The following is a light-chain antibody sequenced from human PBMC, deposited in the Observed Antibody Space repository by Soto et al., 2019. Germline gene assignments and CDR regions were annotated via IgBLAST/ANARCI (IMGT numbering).Light chain of an antibody. V-gene: IGKV3-11*01. CDR2: DAS. J-gene: IGKJ5*01. CDR1: QSISTS. CDR3: QQYNNWPPIT. Sequence: EIVLTQSPATLSLSPGERATLSCRSSQSISTSLAWYQQKPGQTPRLLIYDASNRATGIPARFSGSGSGTDFSLTISSLEPEDFAVYYCQQYNNWPPITFGQGTRLEI.